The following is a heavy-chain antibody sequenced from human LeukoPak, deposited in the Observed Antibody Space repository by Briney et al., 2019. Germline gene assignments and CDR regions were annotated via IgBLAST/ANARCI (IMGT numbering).Heavy chain of an antibody. CDR2: ISSDGNNR. J-gene: IGHJ4*02. Sequence: GRSLRLSCAASGFTFSSYGMHRVRQAPGKGLEWVAGISSDGNNRYYVDSVKGRFTISRDNSKNTLYLQMNSLRAEDTAVYYCAKVRVYYDFWSGLDYWGQGTLVTVSS. CDR1: GFTFSSYG. CDR3: AKVRVYYDFWSGLDY. V-gene: IGHV3-30*18. D-gene: IGHD3-3*01.